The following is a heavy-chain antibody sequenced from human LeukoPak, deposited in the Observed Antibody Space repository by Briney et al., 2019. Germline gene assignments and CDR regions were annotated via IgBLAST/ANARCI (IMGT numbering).Heavy chain of an antibody. Sequence: SETLSLTCTVSGGSISSYYWSWIRQPPGKGLEWIGYIYYSGSINYNPSLKSRVTISVDTSKNQFSLKLSSVTAADTAVYYCASGLYPYAFDYWGQGTLVTVSS. CDR2: IYYSGSI. CDR3: ASGLYPYAFDY. V-gene: IGHV4-59*01. J-gene: IGHJ4*02. D-gene: IGHD2-8*01. CDR1: GGSISSYY.